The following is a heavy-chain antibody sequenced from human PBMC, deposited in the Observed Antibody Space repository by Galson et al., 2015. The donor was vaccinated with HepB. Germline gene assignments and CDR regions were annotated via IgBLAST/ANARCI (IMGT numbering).Heavy chain of an antibody. CDR2: IKQAGSEK. J-gene: IGHJ4*02. V-gene: IGHV3-7*01. CDR3: ARDRAVITLGAFDY. D-gene: IGHD3-16*01. Sequence: SLRLSCAASGFTFSSYCMSWVRQAPGKGLEWVASIKQAGSEKYYVDSVKGRFTISRDNAKNSLYLQMNSLRVEDTALYYCARDRAVITLGAFDYWGQGTLVPLSS. CDR1: GFTFSSYC.